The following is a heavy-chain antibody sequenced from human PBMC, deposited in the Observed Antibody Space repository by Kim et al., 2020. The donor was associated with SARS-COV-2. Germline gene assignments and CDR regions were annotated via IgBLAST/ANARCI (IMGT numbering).Heavy chain of an antibody. J-gene: IGHJ4*02. CDR3: TAGPGRSDF. CDR1: GFDFSSYS. V-gene: IGHV3-74*01. Sequence: GGSLRLSCAASGFDFSSYSMHWVRQAPGKGLVWLSRINPDGTSKVYVDSVKGRFSISRDNAKNTAFLQMDSLRVDDTAVYYCTAGPGRSDFWGQGTLVTVSS. CDR2: INPDGTSK.